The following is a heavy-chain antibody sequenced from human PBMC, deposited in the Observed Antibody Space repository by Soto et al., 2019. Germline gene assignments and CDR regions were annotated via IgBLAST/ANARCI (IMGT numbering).Heavy chain of an antibody. CDR2: ISYDGSNK. J-gene: IGHJ4*02. CDR3: ARPITIIVVVEGDFDY. CDR1: GFTFSSYA. V-gene: IGHV3-30-3*01. D-gene: IGHD3-22*01. Sequence: QVQLVESGGGVVQPGRSLRLSCAASGFTFSSYAMHWVRQAPGKGLEWVAVISYDGSNKYYADSVKGRFTISRDNSKNTLYLQMSSLRAEDTAVYYCARPITIIVVVEGDFDYWGQGTLVTVSS.